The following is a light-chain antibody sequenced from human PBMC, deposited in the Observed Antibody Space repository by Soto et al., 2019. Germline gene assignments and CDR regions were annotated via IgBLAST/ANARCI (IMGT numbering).Light chain of an antibody. V-gene: IGKV3-11*01. J-gene: IGKJ5*01. CDR1: QSVSSY. Sequence: EIVLTQSPATMSLSPGESATLSCRASQSVSSYLAWYQXKPGQAXRLLIYDASNRATGIPARFSGIGWGTDFTLTIGSLEPEDFAVYYGQQRSNWPQVTFGQGTRLEIK. CDR2: DAS. CDR3: QQRSNWPQVT.